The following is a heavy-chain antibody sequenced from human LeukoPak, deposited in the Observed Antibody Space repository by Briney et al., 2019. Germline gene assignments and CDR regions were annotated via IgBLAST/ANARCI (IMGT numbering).Heavy chain of an antibody. V-gene: IGHV4-34*01. Sequence: PSETLSLTCTVSGGSISSYYRSWIRQPPGKGLEWIGEINHSGSTNYNPSLKSRVTISVDTSKNQFSLKLSSVTAADTAVYYCARHYDSSGYYFDYWGQGTLVTVSS. D-gene: IGHD3-22*01. J-gene: IGHJ4*02. CDR3: ARHYDSSGYYFDY. CDR2: INHSGST. CDR1: GGSISSYY.